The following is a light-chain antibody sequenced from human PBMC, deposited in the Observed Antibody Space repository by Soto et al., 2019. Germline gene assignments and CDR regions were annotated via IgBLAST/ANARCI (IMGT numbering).Light chain of an antibody. Sequence: QSVLTQPRSVSGSPGQSVTISCTGTSSDVGGYNYVSWYQQHPGKAPKLMIYSVSKRPSGLPDRFSGSKSGNTASLTISGLQAEDEAYYYCCSYAGSYTWVFGGGTKLTVL. CDR2: SVS. V-gene: IGLV2-11*01. CDR1: SSDVGGYNY. CDR3: CSYAGSYTWV. J-gene: IGLJ3*02.